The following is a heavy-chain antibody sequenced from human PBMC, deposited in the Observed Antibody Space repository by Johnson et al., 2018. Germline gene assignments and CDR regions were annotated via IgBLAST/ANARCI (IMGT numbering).Heavy chain of an antibody. CDR2: IWSDGSNN. CDR3: ARGNFGNCHGMDV. CDR1: GFTFSTYG. Sequence: QVQLVQSGGGVVQPGRSLRLSCVASGFTFSTYGMHWVRQAPGKGLEWVAVIWSDGSNNYYADSVKGRFRISRDNSENTLYLERNSLRAEDTAVYYCARGNFGNCHGMDVWGQGTTVTVSS. V-gene: IGHV3-33*01. D-gene: IGHD1-1*01. J-gene: IGHJ6*02.